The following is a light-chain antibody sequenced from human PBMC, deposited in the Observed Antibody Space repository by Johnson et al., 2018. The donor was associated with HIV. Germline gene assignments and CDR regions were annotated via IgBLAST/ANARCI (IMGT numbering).Light chain of an antibody. J-gene: IGLJ1*01. CDR2: EKN. CDR3: GTWDSGPGAHYV. V-gene: IGLV1-51*02. CDR1: TYNIGNNY. Sequence: QSVLTQPPSVSAAPGQKVTISCSGSTYNIGNNYVSWYQQLPGTAPTLLIYEKNKRPSGIPDRFSASKSGTSATLDITGLQTGDEADYYCGTWDSGPGAHYVFGTGTKVTVL.